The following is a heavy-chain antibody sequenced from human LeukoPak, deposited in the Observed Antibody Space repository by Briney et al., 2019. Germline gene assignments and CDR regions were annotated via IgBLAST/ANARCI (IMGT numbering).Heavy chain of an antibody. V-gene: IGHV1-69*01. CDR2: IIPIFGTA. CDR1: GGTFSSYA. D-gene: IGHD3-10*01. J-gene: IGHJ6*03. CDR3: ARAFRVDYYYMDV. Sequence: SVKVSCKACGGTFSSYAISWVRQAPGQGLEWMGGIIPIFGTANYAQKFQGRVTITADESTSTDYMELSSLRSEDTAVYYCARAFRVDYYYMDVWGKGTTVTVSS.